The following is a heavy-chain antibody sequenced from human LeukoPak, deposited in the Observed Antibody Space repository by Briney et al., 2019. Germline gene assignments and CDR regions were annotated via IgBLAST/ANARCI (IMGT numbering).Heavy chain of an antibody. CDR1: GFTCSSYS. CDR2: ISSSGSTI. CDR3: AREKYYDYVWGSYPVDY. Sequence: GGSLRLSCAASGFTCSSYSMNWVRQAPGKGLEWGSYISSSGSTIYYADSVKGRFTISRDNAKNSLYLQMNSLRAEDTAVYYCAREKYYDYVWGSYPVDYWGQGTLVTVSS. J-gene: IGHJ4*02. D-gene: IGHD3-16*02. V-gene: IGHV3-48*04.